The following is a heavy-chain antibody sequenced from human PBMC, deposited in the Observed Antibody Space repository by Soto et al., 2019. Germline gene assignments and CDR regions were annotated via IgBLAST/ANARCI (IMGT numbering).Heavy chain of an antibody. CDR2: INYSGST. CDR1: GGSFSGYY. Sequence: PSETLSLTCAVDGGSFSGYYWIWIRQPPGKGLEWIGEINYSGSTNYNPSLKSRVTISVDTSKNQFSLKLSSVTAADTAVYYCARAGYSSSWYDNWFDPWGQGTLVTVSS. J-gene: IGHJ5*02. CDR3: ARAGYSSSWYDNWFDP. D-gene: IGHD6-13*01. V-gene: IGHV4-34*01.